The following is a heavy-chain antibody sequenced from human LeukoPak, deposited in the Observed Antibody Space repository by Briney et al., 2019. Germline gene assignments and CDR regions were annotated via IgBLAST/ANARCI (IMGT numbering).Heavy chain of an antibody. CDR3: ATDLNWVSH. J-gene: IGHJ4*02. CDR1: GGTNYW. Sequence: PGESLRLSCIGSGGTNYWMTWVRRAPGQGPEAVANINKDGSEKYYLYSVTGRITISTDNIKNSVFMQITSLRAEDTGIYYCATDLNWVSHWGQGTLVTVSS. V-gene: IGHV3-7*01. CDR2: INKDGSEK. D-gene: IGHD3-16*01.